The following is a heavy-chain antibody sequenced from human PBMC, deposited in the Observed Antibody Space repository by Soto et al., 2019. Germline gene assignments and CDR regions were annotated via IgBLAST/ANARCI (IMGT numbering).Heavy chain of an antibody. CDR1: GGTFSSYA. CDR3: ARIYSGSSDDAFDI. CDR2: IIPIFGTA. D-gene: IGHD1-26*01. J-gene: IGHJ3*02. Sequence: SVKVSCKASGGTFSSYAISWVRQAPGQGLEWMGGIIPIFGTANYAQKFQGRVAITADESTSTAYMELSSLRSEDTAVYYCARIYSGSSDDAFDIWGQGTMVTVSS. V-gene: IGHV1-69*13.